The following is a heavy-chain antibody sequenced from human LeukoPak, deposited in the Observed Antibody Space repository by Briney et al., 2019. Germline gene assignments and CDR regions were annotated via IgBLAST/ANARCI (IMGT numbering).Heavy chain of an antibody. J-gene: IGHJ4*02. V-gene: IGHV3-74*03. CDR1: GFTSSGYW. CDR2: INGDGTST. CDR3: VRDRRSPDF. Sequence: PGGSLRLSCVGSGFTSSGYWMHWVRQVPGEGLVWVARINGDGTSTTYADFVKGRFTISRDNSRNKMYLLMNSLRAEDMGVYYCVRDRRSPDFWGQGTLVTVSS.